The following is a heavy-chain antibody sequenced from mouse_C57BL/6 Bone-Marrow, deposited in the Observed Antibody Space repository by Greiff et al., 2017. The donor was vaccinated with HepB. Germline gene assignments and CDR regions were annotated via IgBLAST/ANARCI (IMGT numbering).Heavy chain of an antibody. Sequence: EVKLMESGGGLVKPGGSLKLSCAASGFTFSDYGMHWVRQAPEKGLEWVAYISSGSSTIYYADTMKGRFTISRDNAKNTLFLQMTSLRSEDTAMYYCARHGNYFDYWGQGTTLTVSS. CDR2: ISSGSSTI. CDR3: ARHGNYFDY. CDR1: GFTFSDYG. D-gene: IGHD2-1*01. J-gene: IGHJ2*01. V-gene: IGHV5-17*01.